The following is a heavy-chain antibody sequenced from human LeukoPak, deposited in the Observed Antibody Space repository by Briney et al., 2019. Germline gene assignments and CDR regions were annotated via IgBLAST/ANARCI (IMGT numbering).Heavy chain of an antibody. CDR1: GGSVSSERYS. V-gene: IGHV4-31*11. J-gene: IGHJ4*02. D-gene: IGHD4-17*01. CDR3: ASYDYGDSTLPD. Sequence: SETLSLTCGVSGGSVSSERYSWSWIRQPPGKGLEWIGYIYYSGSTYYNPSLKSRVTISVDTSKNQFSLKLSSVTAADTAVYYCASYDYGDSTLPDWGQGTLVTVSS. CDR2: IYYSGST.